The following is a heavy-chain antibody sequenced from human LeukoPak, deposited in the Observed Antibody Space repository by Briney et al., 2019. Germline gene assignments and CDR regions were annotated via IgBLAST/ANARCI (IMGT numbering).Heavy chain of an antibody. J-gene: IGHJ4*02. CDR3: ARGYLYYDFWSGYGTSYYFDY. CDR1: GYTFTSYG. CDR2: ISAYNGNT. V-gene: IGHV1-18*01. Sequence: VASVKVSCKASGYTFTSYGISWVRQAPGQGLEWMGWISAYNGNTNYAQKLQGRVTMTTDTSTSTAYMELRSLRFDDTAVYYCARGYLYYDFWSGYGTSYYFDYWGQGTLVTVSS. D-gene: IGHD3-3*01.